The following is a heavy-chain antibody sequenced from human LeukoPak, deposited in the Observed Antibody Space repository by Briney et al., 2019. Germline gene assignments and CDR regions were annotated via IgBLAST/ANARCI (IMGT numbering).Heavy chain of an antibody. Sequence: PGGSLRLSCTASGFTFGDYAMSWVRQAPGKGLEWVGFIRSKAYGGTTEYAASVKGRFTISRDDSKSIAYLQMNSLKTEDTAVYYCTRDGSGWTDYWGQGTLVTVSS. J-gene: IGHJ4*02. CDR1: GFTFGDYA. V-gene: IGHV3-49*04. D-gene: IGHD6-19*01. CDR2: IRSKAYGGTT. CDR3: TRDGSGWTDY.